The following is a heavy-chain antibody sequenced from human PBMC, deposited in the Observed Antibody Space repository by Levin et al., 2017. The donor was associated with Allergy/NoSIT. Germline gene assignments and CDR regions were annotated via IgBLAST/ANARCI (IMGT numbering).Heavy chain of an antibody. D-gene: IGHD3-16*01. CDR2: ISSSGSTI. J-gene: IGHJ6*03. CDR1: GFTFSSYE. Sequence: GESLKISCAASGFTFSSYEMNWVRQAPGKGLEWVSYISSSGSTIYYADSVKGRFTISRDNAKNSLYLQMNSLRAEDTAVYYCARRPRAGGRGYYYYYMDVWGKGTTVTVSS. V-gene: IGHV3-48*03. CDR3: ARRPRAGGRGYYYYYMDV.